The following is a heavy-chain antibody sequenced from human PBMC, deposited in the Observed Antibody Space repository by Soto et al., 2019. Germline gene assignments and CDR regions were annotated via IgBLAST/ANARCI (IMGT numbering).Heavy chain of an antibody. V-gene: IGHV3-23*01. D-gene: IGHD6-19*01. CDR1: GFAFRNSA. J-gene: IGHJ6*04. CDR3: ARYEGWDSGDFHRDLLDI. CDR2: ISGGAGTT. Sequence: GGSLRISCTASGFAFRNSAMSWVRQAPGKGLEWVSSISGGAGTTYYADSVRGRFTVSRDNSRNTLYLEMNSLRADDTAVYLCARYEGWDSGDFHRDLLDISAKRTAVPGSS.